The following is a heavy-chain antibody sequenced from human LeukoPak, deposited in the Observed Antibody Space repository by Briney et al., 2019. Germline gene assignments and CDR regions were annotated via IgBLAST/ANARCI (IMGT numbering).Heavy chain of an antibody. J-gene: IGHJ4*02. V-gene: IGHV4-38-2*02. CDR1: GYSISSGYY. CDR2: ISHSGTT. Sequence: SETLSLTCIVSGYSISSGYYWGWIRQPPGNGLEWIGSISHSGTTYYNPSLKSRVTISGDTSKNQFSLKLTSVTAADTAVYYCSREEAGTTIDYWGQGTLVTVSS. D-gene: IGHD1-7*01. CDR3: SREEAGTTIDY.